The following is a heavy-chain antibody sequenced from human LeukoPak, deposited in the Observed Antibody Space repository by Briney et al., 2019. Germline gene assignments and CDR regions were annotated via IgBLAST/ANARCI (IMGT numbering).Heavy chain of an antibody. CDR3: AHSYYNWHEGAFDI. V-gene: IGHV2-5*02. D-gene: IGHD1-20*01. J-gene: IGHJ3*02. CDR1: GFSLNTGGVG. CDR2: IYWDDDK. Sequence: GPTLVNPTQTLTLTCTFSGFSLNTGGVGVAWIRQPPGKALEWLALIYWDDDKHYSPSLKSRLTITKDTSKNQVVLTMTNMDPVDTATYFCAHSYYNWHEGAFDIWGQGTLVTVSS.